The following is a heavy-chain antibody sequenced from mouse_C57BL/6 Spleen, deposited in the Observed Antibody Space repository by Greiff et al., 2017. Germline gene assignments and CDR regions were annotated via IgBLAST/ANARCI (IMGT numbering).Heavy chain of an antibody. J-gene: IGHJ4*01. D-gene: IGHD1-1*01. CDR1: GFTFSDYG. V-gene: IGHV5-17*01. CDR3: ARPTTEYAMDC. Sequence: EVNLVESGGGLVKPGGSLKLSCAASGFTFSDYGMHWVRQAPEKGLEWVAYISSGSSTIYYADTVKGRFTISRDNAKNTLFLQMTSLRSEDTDIYYCARPTTEYAMDCWGQGTSVTAAS. CDR2: ISSGSSTI.